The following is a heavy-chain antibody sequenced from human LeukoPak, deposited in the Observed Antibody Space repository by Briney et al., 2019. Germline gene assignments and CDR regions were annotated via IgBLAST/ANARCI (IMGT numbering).Heavy chain of an antibody. CDR2: ISGSGGST. CDR3: AVVVVPAATFDY. Sequence: PGGSLRLSCAASGFTFSSYAMSWVRQAPGKGLEWASAISGSGGSTYYADSVKGRFTISRDNSKNTLYLQMNSLRAEDTAVYYCAVVVVPAATFDYWGQGTLVTVSS. D-gene: IGHD2-2*01. CDR1: GFTFSSYA. J-gene: IGHJ4*02. V-gene: IGHV3-23*01.